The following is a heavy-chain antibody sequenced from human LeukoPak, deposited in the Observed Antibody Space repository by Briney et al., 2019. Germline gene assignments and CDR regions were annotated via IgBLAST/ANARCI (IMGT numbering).Heavy chain of an antibody. D-gene: IGHD3-10*01. J-gene: IGHJ5*02. Sequence: GGSVKVSCKASGYTFTGYYMHWVRQAPGLGLEWMGWINPNSGGTNYAQKFQGRVTMTRDKSISTAYMELSRLRSDDTAVYYCAREDSSGSYFNWFDPWGQGTLVTVSS. CDR3: AREDSSGSYFNWFDP. CDR2: INPNSGGT. V-gene: IGHV1-2*02. CDR1: GYTFTGYY.